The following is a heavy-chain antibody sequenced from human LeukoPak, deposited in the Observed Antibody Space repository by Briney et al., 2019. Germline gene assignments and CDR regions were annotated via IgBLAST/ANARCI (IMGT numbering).Heavy chain of an antibody. CDR3: AKYQGGTIPGWFNDY. Sequence: GGSLRLSCAASEFTFSDYAMGWVRQAPGKGLEWVSTIDKTTYPTFYADSVKGRFTISRDNSKKPLYLQMNSLRTEDTAVYFCAKYQGGTIPGWFNDYWGQGILVTVSS. D-gene: IGHD2-21*01. CDR2: IDKTTYPT. V-gene: IGHV3-23*05. CDR1: EFTFSDYA. J-gene: IGHJ4*02.